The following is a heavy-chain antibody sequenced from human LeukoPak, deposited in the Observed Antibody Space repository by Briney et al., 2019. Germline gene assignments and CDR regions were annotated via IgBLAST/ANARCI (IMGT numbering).Heavy chain of an antibody. J-gene: IGHJ5*02. CDR3: AGKSLALDQFDP. V-gene: IGHV1-69*13. CDR1: GGTFSSYA. D-gene: IGHD1/OR15-1a*01. CDR2: IIPIFGTA. Sequence: SVKVSCKASGGTFSSYAISWVRQAPGQGLEWMGGIIPIFGTANYAQKFQGRVTITADESTSTAYIELSSLRSEDTAVYYCAGKSLALDQFDPWGQGTLVTVSS.